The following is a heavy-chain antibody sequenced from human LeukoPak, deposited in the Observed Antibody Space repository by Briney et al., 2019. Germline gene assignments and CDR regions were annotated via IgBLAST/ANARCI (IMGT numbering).Heavy chain of an antibody. V-gene: IGHV1-69*13. CDR3: ARSSRYSSGRYEGYYYGMDV. J-gene: IGHJ6*02. D-gene: IGHD6-19*01. Sequence: SVKVSCKASGGTLSSYAISWVRQAPGQGLEWMGGIIPIFGTANYAQKFQGRVTITADESTSTAYMELSSLRSEDTAVYYCARSSRYSSGRYEGYYYGMDVWGQGTTVTVSS. CDR1: GGTLSSYA. CDR2: IIPIFGTA.